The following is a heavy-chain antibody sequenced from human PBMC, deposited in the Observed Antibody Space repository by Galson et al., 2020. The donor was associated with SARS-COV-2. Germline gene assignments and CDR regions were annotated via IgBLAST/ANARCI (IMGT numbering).Heavy chain of an antibody. CDR2: IDHGGST. J-gene: IGHJ6*02. CDR3: KGGRGESSGWGHYYYYGMDV. Sequence: SETLSLTCAVYGGSFSGYSWTWIRQPPGKGLEWIAEIDHGGSTNFNPSLKSRVIISVETSKNQFSLRLNSVTAADTAVYYLKGGRGESSGWGHYYYYGMDVWGQGTTVTVSS. CDR1: GGSFSGYS. D-gene: IGHD6-19*01. V-gene: IGHV4-34*01.